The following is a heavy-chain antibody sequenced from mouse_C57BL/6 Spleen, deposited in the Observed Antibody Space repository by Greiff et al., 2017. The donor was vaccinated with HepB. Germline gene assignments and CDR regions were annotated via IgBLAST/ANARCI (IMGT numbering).Heavy chain of an antibody. D-gene: IGHD2-3*01. CDR2: IYPGDGDT. V-gene: IGHV1-80*01. CDR3: ARSPDGYYVAY. CDR1: GYAFSSYW. Sequence: VQLQQSGAELVKPGASVKISCKASGYAFSSYWMNWVKQRPGKGLEWIGQIYPGDGDTNYNGKFKGKATLTADKYSSTAYMQLSSLTSEDSAVYFCARSPDGYYVAYWGQGTLVTVSA. J-gene: IGHJ3*01.